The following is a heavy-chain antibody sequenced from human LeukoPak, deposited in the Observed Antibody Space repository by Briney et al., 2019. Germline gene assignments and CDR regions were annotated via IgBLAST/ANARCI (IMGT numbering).Heavy chain of an antibody. CDR2: INPSGGST. CDR3: ARHSSYALYYFAY. J-gene: IGHJ4*02. Sequence: GASVKVSCKATVYTLTSYYMHWVRQAPGQGLAWVGIINPSGGSTSYAQKFQGRDTMTRDTSTSTVYMELSSLRSEDTAVYYCARHSSYALYYFAYWGQGTLVTVSS. CDR1: VYTLTSYY. V-gene: IGHV1-46*03. D-gene: IGHD2-2*01.